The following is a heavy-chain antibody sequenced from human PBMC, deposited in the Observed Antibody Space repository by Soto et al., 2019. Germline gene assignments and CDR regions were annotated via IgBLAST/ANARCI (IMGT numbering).Heavy chain of an antibody. CDR2: ISAYNGNT. D-gene: IGHD6-13*01. Sequence: GASVKVSCKASGYTFTSYGISWVRQAPGQGLEWMGWISAYNGNTNYAQKLQGRVTMTTDTSTSTAYMELRSLRSDDTAVYYCARDQESGSSWYEPRPALYDWFDPWGQGTLVTVSS. V-gene: IGHV1-18*01. CDR3: ARDQESGSSWYEPRPALYDWFDP. J-gene: IGHJ5*02. CDR1: GYTFTSYG.